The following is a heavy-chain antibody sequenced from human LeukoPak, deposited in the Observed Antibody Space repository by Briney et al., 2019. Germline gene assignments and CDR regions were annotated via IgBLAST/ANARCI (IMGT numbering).Heavy chain of an antibody. CDR3: AREGGSYRPLDY. D-gene: IGHD3-16*02. J-gene: IGHJ4*02. Sequence: PETLSLTCDVSGGSITKTNYWTGFRQPPGKGREWIGEVNLQGGTNYNPSPLPRDTISVDTSANNVSLQMTSVSAAVTAVYYCAREGGSYRPLDYWGQGTLVTVSS. V-gene: IGHV4-4*03. CDR2: VNLQGGT. CDR1: GGSITKTNY.